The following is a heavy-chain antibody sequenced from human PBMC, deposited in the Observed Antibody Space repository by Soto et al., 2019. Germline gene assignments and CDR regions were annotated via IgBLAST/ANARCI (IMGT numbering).Heavy chain of an antibody. Sequence: QVQLVESGGGVVQPGRSLRLSCAASGFTFSSYAMHWVRQAPGKGLEWVAVISYDGSTKYYADSVKGRFTISRDNSKNTLYLQTNSLRAEDTAVYYCARSRPHHEHSVVVTAYYFDYWGQGTLVTVSS. CDR3: ARSRPHHEHSVVVTAYYFDY. CDR2: ISYDGSTK. J-gene: IGHJ4*02. CDR1: GFTFSSYA. D-gene: IGHD2-21*02. V-gene: IGHV3-30-3*01.